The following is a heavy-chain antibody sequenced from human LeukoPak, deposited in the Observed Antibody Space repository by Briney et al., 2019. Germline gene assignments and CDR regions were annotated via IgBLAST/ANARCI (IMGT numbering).Heavy chain of an antibody. J-gene: IGHJ4*02. CDR2: ISSSSSYM. CDR3: ARVRDRGFDD. D-gene: IGHD3-10*01. CDR1: GFTFSSYS. Sequence: GGSLRLSCAASGFTFSSYSMNWVRQAPGKGLEWVSSISSSSSYMYYADSVKGRFTISRDNAKNSLYLQMNSLRAEDTAVYYCARVRDRGFDDWGQGTLVTVSS. V-gene: IGHV3-21*01.